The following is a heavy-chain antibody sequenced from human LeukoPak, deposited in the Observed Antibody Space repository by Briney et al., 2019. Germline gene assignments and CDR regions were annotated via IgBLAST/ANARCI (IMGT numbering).Heavy chain of an antibody. Sequence: GGSLRLSCAASGFTFSSYTMHWVRQAPGKGLEWVSGISGSGRSTFYADSVKGRFTISRDNSKNMLYVQMKSLRAEDTAVYYCARDSVNSGILGWGQGTLVTVSS. CDR3: ARDSVNSGILG. D-gene: IGHD1-1*01. V-gene: IGHV3-23*01. J-gene: IGHJ4*02. CDR2: ISGSGRST. CDR1: GFTFSSYT.